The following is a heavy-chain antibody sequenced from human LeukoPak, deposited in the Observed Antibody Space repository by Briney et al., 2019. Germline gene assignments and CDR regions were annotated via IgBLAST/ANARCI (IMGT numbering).Heavy chain of an antibody. CDR3: AGRDY. Sequence: SETLSLTCTVSGASLSNYYWSWIRQPAGKGLEWIGRVYTSGSTNYNPSLKSRVTISVDKSKNQFFLKLSSVTAADTAVYYCAGRDYWGQGTLVTVSS. D-gene: IGHD1-26*01. J-gene: IGHJ4*02. CDR1: GASLSNYY. V-gene: IGHV4-4*07. CDR2: VYTSGST.